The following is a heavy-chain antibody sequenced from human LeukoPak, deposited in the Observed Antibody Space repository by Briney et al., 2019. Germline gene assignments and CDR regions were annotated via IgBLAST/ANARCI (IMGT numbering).Heavy chain of an antibody. CDR3: ARGRGSPSYYYYMDV. J-gene: IGHJ6*03. D-gene: IGHD3-10*01. CDR1: DGPISNFY. Sequence: SETLSLTCTVFDGVSDGPISNFYWSWIRQSAGKGLEWIGRMFPTGIANSNPSLKSRVTMSVDPSKKQFSLKLGSVTAADTAVYYCARGRGSPSYYYYMDVWGKGTTVIVSS. V-gene: IGHV4-4*07. CDR2: MFPTGIA.